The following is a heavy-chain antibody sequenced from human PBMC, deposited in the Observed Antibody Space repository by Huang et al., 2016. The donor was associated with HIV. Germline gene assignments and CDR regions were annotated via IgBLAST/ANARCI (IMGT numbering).Heavy chain of an antibody. CDR2: ISYDGSSK. J-gene: IGHJ4*02. Sequence: QVQLVESGGGVVQPGRSLRLSCAAFGFTFNKFDMHWVRQVAGKGLEWVASISYDGSSKYHADSVKGRFTISRDNSKNTVYLQMNSLRVEDTAVYYCAKDGRGSGTYYDYFEYWGQGTLVTVSS. CDR3: AKDGRGSGTYYDYFEY. D-gene: IGHD1-26*01. CDR1: GFTFNKFD. V-gene: IGHV3-30*18.